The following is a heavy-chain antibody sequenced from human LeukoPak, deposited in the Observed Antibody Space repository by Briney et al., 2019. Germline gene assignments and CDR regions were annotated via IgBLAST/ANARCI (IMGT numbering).Heavy chain of an antibody. D-gene: IGHD5-18*01. CDR2: IYYSGST. CDR3: ARVARDTAMGHFDY. Sequence: SETLSLTCTVSGGSISSSSYYWGWIRQPPGKGLEWIGSIYYSGSTYYNPSLKSRVTISVDTSKNQFSLKLSSVTAADTAVYYCARVARDTAMGHFDYWGQGTLVTVSS. CDR1: GGSISSSSYY. V-gene: IGHV4-39*07. J-gene: IGHJ4*02.